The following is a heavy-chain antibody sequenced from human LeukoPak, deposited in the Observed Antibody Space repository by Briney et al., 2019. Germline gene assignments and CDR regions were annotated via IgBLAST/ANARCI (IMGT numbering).Heavy chain of an antibody. V-gene: IGHV3-21*01. CDR3: ARDGRPLNYNMDV. J-gene: IGHJ6*03. Sequence: PGGSLRLSCAASGFTFSGYDMNWVRQAPGKGLEWVSSISGSSSYIYYADSMKGRFTISRDNGKNSLYLQMKSLRAEDTAVYYCARDGRPLNYNMDVWGKGRTVTVSS. CDR1: GFTFSGYD. CDR2: ISGSSSYI.